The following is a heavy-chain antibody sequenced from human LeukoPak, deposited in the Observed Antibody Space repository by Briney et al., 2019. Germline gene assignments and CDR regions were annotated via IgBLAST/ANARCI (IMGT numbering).Heavy chain of an antibody. Sequence: AGGSLRLSCAASGFSFSSYSMYWVRQAPGKGPEFVSVIGGGGVTTFYADSVKDRFTISRDNSKNTLYLVMGSLRAEDMAVYYCAREGGGSGLWYYDLWGRGTLVTVSS. J-gene: IGHJ2*01. V-gene: IGHV3-64*02. CDR1: GFSFSSYS. D-gene: IGHD1-26*01. CDR3: AREGGGSGLWYYDL. CDR2: IGGGGVTT.